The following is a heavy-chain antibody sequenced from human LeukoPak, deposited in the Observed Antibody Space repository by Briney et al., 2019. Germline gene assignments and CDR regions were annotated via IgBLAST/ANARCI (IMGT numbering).Heavy chain of an antibody. Sequence: GGSLRLSCAASGFTFSSYSMNWVRQAPGKGLEWVSSISSSSSYIYYADSVKSRFTISRDNAKNSLYLQMNSLRAEDTAVYYCARANFPFYGDYDGFGYFDHWGQGTLVTVSS. V-gene: IGHV3-21*01. D-gene: IGHD4-17*01. CDR2: ISSSSSYI. CDR3: ARANFPFYGDYDGFGYFDH. J-gene: IGHJ4*02. CDR1: GFTFSSYS.